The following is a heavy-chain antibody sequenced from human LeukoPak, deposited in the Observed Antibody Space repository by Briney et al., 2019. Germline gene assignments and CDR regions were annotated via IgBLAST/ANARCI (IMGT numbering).Heavy chain of an antibody. V-gene: IGHV4-34*01. CDR1: GGSFSGYY. J-gene: IGHJ6*04. CDR2: INHSGST. Sequence: SETLSLTCAVYGGSFSGYYWSWLRQPPGKGLEWIGEINHSGSTNYNPSLKSRVTISVDTSKNQFSLKLSSVTAADTAVYYCARRGYDHSGYYYGMDVWGKGTTVTVSS. CDR3: ARRGYDHSGYYYGMDV. D-gene: IGHD5-12*01.